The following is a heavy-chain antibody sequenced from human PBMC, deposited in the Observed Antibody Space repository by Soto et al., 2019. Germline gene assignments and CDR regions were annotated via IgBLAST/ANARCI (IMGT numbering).Heavy chain of an antibody. Sequence: PSETLSLTYTVSDGSISGNFLTWIRQPAGKGLEWIGRISSNGNTDYNPSLKSRVTMSIDTSKNHFSLDLISVTASDTAIYYCAREVWVAGLLYYFDFWGQGTLVTV. CDR2: ISSNGNT. D-gene: IGHD6-19*01. CDR1: DGSISGNF. CDR3: AREVWVAGLLYYFDF. J-gene: IGHJ4*02. V-gene: IGHV4-4*07.